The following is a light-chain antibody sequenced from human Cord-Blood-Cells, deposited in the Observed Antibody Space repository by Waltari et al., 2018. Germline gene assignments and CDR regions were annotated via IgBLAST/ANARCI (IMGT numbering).Light chain of an antibody. J-gene: IGLJ3*02. Sequence: QSVLTQPPSASGTPGQRVTISCSGSSSNIGSNTVNWYQQLPGTAPKLPTYSNKQRTSGVPDGFSGSKAGTAASLAIGGLQAEEEAEYYGAAWGDSLKGWVFGGGTKLTGL. V-gene: IGLV1-44*01. CDR1: SSNIGSNT. CDR3: AAWGDSLKGWV. CDR2: SNK.